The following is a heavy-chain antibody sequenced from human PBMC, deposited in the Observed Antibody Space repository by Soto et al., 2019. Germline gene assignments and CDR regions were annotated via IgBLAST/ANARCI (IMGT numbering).Heavy chain of an antibody. CDR2: ISRSSKYI. V-gene: IGHV3-21*04. D-gene: IGHD2-15*01. Sequence: PGGSLRLSCAASGFTFSDYSMNWVRQAPGKGLEWVSSISRSSKYIYYAESVKGRFTISRDDAKNSLYLQMNSLRAEDTAVYYCAKALVVAAYNWFDPWGQGTLVTVSS. CDR3: AKALVVAAYNWFDP. CDR1: GFTFSDYS. J-gene: IGHJ5*02.